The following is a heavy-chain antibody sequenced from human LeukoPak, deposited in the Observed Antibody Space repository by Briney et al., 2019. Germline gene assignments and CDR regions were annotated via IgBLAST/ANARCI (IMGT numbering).Heavy chain of an antibody. CDR3: AKEKQWSPLYYFDY. D-gene: IGHD6-19*01. Sequence: GGSLRLSCAASGCTFSSYAMSWVRQAPGKGLEWVSAISGSGGSSYYADSAKGRFTISRDNSKNTLYLQMNSLRAEDTAVYYCAKEKQWSPLYYFDYWGQGTLVTVSS. CDR2: ISGSGGSS. J-gene: IGHJ4*02. V-gene: IGHV3-23*01. CDR1: GCTFSSYA.